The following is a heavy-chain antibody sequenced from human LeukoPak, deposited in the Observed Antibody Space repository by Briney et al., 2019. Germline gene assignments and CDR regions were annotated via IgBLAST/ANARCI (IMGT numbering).Heavy chain of an antibody. CDR3: AKDFNYGDYLDAFDI. J-gene: IGHJ3*02. V-gene: IGHV3-23*01. D-gene: IGHD4-17*01. CDR1: GFTFSSYG. CDR2: ISTSGGST. Sequence: GGSLRLSCAASGFTFSSYGMSWVRQAPGKGLEWVSAISTSGGSTYYADSVKGRFTISRDNSKNTLSLQMNSLRAEDTAVYYCAKDFNYGDYLDAFDIWGQGTMVTVSS.